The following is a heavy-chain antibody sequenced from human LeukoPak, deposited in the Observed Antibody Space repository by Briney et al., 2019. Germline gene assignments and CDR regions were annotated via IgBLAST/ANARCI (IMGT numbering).Heavy chain of an antibody. CDR2: IYSGGST. CDR3: ARDIGGSGWFSMDV. V-gene: IGHV3-66*01. D-gene: IGHD3-10*01. Sequence: GGSLRLSCAASGFTVSSNYMSWVRQAPGKGLEWVSVIYSGGSTYYADSVKGRFTISRDNSKNTLYLQMNSLRAEDTAVYYCARDIGGSGWFSMDVWGKGTTVTISS. J-gene: IGHJ6*04. CDR1: GFTVSSNY.